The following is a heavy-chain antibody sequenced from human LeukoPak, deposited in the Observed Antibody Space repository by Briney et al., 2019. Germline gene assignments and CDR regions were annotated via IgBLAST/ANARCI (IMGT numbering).Heavy chain of an antibody. Sequence: SETLSLTCTVSGGSISSYYWSWIRQPPGEGLEWIGYIYYSGSTNYNPSLKSRVTISVDTSKNQFSLKLSSVTAADTAVYYCARGQNGDYVEGNLFTWYFDLWGRGTLVTVSS. CDR1: GGSISSYY. V-gene: IGHV4-59*01. CDR3: ARGQNGDYVEGNLFTWYFDL. J-gene: IGHJ2*01. D-gene: IGHD4-17*01. CDR2: IYYSGST.